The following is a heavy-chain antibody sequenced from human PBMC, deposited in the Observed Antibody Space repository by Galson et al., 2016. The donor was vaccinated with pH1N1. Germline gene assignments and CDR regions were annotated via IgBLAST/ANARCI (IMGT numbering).Heavy chain of an antibody. CDR2: INPVFGTT. CDR1: GATFNSYG. Sequence: SVKVSCKASGATFNSYGIHWVRQAPGKGLEWMGDINPVFGTTNYAQRFQDRVTITAHDMELSGLRSEDTAIYDGAAFSSSSSWRSLDVWGQGTTVTVSS. CDR3: AAFSSSSSWRSLDV. V-gene: IGHV1-69*13. J-gene: IGHJ3*01. D-gene: IGHD6-6*01.